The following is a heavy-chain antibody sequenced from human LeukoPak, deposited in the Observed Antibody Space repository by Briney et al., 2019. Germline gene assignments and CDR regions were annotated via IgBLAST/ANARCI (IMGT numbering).Heavy chain of an antibody. CDR3: ARGGSVVPAAAYWFDP. Sequence: ASVKVSCKASGYTFTGYYMHWVRQAPGQGLEWMGWINPNSGGTNYAQKFQGRVTMTRDTSISTAYMELSRLRSDDTAVYYCARGGSVVPAAAYWFDPWGQGTLVTVSS. CDR2: INPNSGGT. D-gene: IGHD2-2*01. V-gene: IGHV1-2*02. CDR1: GYTFTGYY. J-gene: IGHJ5*02.